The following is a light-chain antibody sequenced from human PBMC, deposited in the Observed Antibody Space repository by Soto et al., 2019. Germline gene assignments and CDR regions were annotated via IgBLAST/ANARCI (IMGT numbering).Light chain of an antibody. V-gene: IGLV2-23*01. CDR3: SAWDDSLNGWV. CDR1: SSDVGSYNL. CDR2: EGS. J-gene: IGLJ3*02. Sequence: QSALTQPASVSGSPGQSITISCTGTSSDVGSYNLVSWYQQHPGKAPKLMIYEGSKRPSGVSNRFSGSKSGNTASLTISGLRSEDEGVFYCSAWDDSLNGWVFGGGTKLTVL.